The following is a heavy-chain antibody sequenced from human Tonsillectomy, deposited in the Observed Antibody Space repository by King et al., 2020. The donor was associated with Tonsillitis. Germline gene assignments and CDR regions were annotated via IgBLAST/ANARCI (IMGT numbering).Heavy chain of an antibody. CDR1: GGSFSIYY. CDR2: INPSGST. D-gene: IGHD3-10*01. V-gene: IGHV4-34*01. J-gene: IGHJ4*02. Sequence: VQLQQWGAGLLKPSETLSLTCAVYGGSFSIYYWSWIRQTPGKGLEWIGEINPSGSTNYTPSLKSRVTISVDSSKNQFSLNLTSVTAADTAVYYCARGVPPYYYGSGEFDYWGQGTLVTVSS. CDR3: ARGVPPYYYGSGEFDY.